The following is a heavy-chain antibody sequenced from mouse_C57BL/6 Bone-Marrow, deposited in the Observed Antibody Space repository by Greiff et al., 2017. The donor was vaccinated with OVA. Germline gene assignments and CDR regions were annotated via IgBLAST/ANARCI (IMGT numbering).Heavy chain of an antibody. CDR2: IYPGSGNT. CDR3: ARRGPYFDY. V-gene: IGHV1-76*01. D-gene: IGHD3-3*01. Sequence: VKVVESGAELVRPGASVKLSCKASGYTFTDYYINWVKQRPGQGLEWIARIYPGSGNTYYNEKFKGKATLTAEKSSSTAYMQLSSLTSEDSAVYFCARRGPYFDYWGQGTTLTVSS. J-gene: IGHJ2*01. CDR1: GYTFTDYY.